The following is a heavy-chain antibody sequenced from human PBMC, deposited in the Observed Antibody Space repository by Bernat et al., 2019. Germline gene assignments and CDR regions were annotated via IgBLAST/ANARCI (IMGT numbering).Heavy chain of an antibody. CDR3: ARVGAAAGLVDY. CDR1: GGSFSGYY. V-gene: IGHV4-34*01. J-gene: IGHJ4*02. D-gene: IGHD6-13*01. CDR2: NNHGGST. Sequence: QVQLQQWGAGLLKPSETLSLTCAVYGGSFSGYYWSWIRQPPGKGLEWTGENNHGGSTNYNPSIKSRVTISVDTTKNQFTLKLSSVTAADTAVYYCARVGAAAGLVDYWGQGTLVTVSS.